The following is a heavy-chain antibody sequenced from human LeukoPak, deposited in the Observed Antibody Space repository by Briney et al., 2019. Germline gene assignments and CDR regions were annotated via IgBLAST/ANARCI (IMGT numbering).Heavy chain of an antibody. CDR1: GFTFSSYS. CDR2: ISSSSSYI. Sequence: PGGSLRLSCAASGFTFSSYSVNWVRQAPGKGLEWVSSISSSSSYIYYADSVKGRFTISRDNSKNTLYLQMNSLRAEDTAVYYCASQPYDYVWGSYLPVDAFDIWGQGTMVTVSS. CDR3: ASQPYDYVWGSYLPVDAFDI. D-gene: IGHD3-16*02. V-gene: IGHV3-21*01. J-gene: IGHJ3*02.